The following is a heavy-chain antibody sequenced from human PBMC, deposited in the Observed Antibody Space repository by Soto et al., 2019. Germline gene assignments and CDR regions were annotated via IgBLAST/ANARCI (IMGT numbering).Heavy chain of an antibody. D-gene: IGHD2-15*01. J-gene: IGHJ6*02. V-gene: IGHV1-2*04. CDR1: GGTFSGYY. Sequence: GASVKVSCKASGGTFSGYYMHWVRQAPGQGLEWMGWINPNSGGTNYAQKFQGWVTMTRDTSISTAYMELSRLRSDDTAVYYCATSPDCSGGSCYWGSYYYYGMDVWGQGTTVTVSS. CDR2: INPNSGGT. CDR3: ATSPDCSGGSCYWGSYYYYGMDV.